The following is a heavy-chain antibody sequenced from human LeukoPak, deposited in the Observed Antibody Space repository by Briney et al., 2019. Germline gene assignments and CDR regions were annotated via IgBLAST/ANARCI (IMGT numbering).Heavy chain of an antibody. V-gene: IGHV1-18*01. D-gene: IGHD3-10*01. J-gene: IGHJ4*02. CDR1: GDTFTSYG. CDR3: ARDPNVLLWFGELSFFDY. CDR2: ISAYNGNT. Sequence: VASVKVSCKASGDTFTSYGISWVRQAPGQGLEWMGWISAYNGNTNYAQKLQGRVTMTTDTSTSTAYMELRSLRSDDTAVYYCARDPNVLLWFGELSFFDYWGQGTLVTVSS.